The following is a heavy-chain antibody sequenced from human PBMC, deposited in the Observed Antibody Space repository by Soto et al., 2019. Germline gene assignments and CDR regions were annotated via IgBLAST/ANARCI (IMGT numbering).Heavy chain of an antibody. J-gene: IGHJ4*02. CDR1: GYTFTNYG. CDR3: ARAFYYGSGTTFVY. D-gene: IGHD3-10*01. V-gene: IGHV1-18*01. CDR2: ISADNGNT. Sequence: ASVKVSCKASGYTFTNYGITWVRQAPGQGLEWMGWISADNGNTHYTQRLQGRVTMTTDTSTSTAYMELSSLRSDDTAVYYCARAFYYGSGTTFVYWGQGTLVTVSS.